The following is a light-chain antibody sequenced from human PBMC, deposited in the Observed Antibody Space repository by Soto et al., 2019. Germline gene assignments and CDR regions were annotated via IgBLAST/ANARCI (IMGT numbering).Light chain of an antibody. CDR3: QQYGSSPPIT. V-gene: IGKV3-20*01. CDR2: GAS. CDR1: QSVSSNY. Sequence: EIVLTQSPGTLSLSPGERATLSCRASQSVSSNYVAWYQQKAGQAPNLLIYGASSRATGIPDRFSGSGSGTDFTVTISRLEPEDFAVYYCQQYGSSPPITFGQGTRLEIK. J-gene: IGKJ5*01.